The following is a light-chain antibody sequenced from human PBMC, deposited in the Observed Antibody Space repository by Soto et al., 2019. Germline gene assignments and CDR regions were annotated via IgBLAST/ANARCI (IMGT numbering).Light chain of an antibody. J-gene: IGKJ2*01. CDR3: QQSYSIPYT. CDR1: QSISSY. CDR2: AAS. Sequence: DIQMTQSPSSLSASVGDRVTITCRASQSISSYLNWYQQKPEKAPKLLIYAASSLQTGVPSSFSGSGSGTDFTLTISSLQPEDFATYYCQQSYSIPYTFGQGTKVEIK. V-gene: IGKV1-39*01.